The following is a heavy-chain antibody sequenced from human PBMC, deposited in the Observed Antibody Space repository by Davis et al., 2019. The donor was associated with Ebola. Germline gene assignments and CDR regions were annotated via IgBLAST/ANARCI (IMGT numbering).Heavy chain of an antibody. CDR1: GFTFRNYY. Sequence: GGSLRLSCAASGFTFRNYYMHWVRQAPGKGLEWVSTHGTSGDTYYADSVKGRFTISRDNSKNTLYLQMNGLRVEDTAIYYCAKDTSNIWFDIWGQGTMVTASS. CDR2: HGTSGDT. J-gene: IGHJ3*02. CDR3: AKDTSNIWFDI. V-gene: IGHV3-23*01. D-gene: IGHD1-26*01.